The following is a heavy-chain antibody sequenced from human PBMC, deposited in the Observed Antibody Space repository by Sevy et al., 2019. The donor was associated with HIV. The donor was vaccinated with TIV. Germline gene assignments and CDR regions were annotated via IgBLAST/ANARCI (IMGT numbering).Heavy chain of an antibody. Sequence: GGSLRLSCIGSGFSFSYYGIHWVRQSPGKGLDWVALISHDGINEYYADSVKGRFTNSRDIAKNTLHLQMNSLRAEDTAVYYCARDLEFYGYGAYGPSFMPDYWGQATRVTVSS. CDR2: ISHDGINE. J-gene: IGHJ4*02. CDR3: ARDLEFYGYGAYGPSFMPDY. V-gene: IGHV3-30*03. CDR1: GFSFSYYG. D-gene: IGHD4-17*01.